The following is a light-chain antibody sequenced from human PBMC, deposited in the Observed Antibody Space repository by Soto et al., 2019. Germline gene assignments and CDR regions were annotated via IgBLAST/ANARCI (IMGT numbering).Light chain of an antibody. J-gene: IGLJ1*01. CDR1: SSNIESNY. CDR2: ENN. V-gene: IGLV1-51*02. Sequence: QSVLTQPPSVSAAPGQKVTISCSGSSSNIESNYVSWFQQLPRTAPNLLIYENNKRLSGFPDRFSASKSGTSATLVITGLQTGDEADYFCGAWDISLSAYVFGTGTKATVL. CDR3: GAWDISLSAYV.